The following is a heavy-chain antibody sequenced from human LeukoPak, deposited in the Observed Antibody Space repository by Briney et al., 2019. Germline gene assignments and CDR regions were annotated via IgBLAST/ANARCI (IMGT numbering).Heavy chain of an antibody. Sequence: GGSLRLSCVASGLPHSSYNMHWARHSPGKALEWVSYISSSGNTIYYADSLKGRITTSRDNAKNSLYLQMNSLTAEDTAVYYCARTDSGYDADAFDIWGQGTMVTVSS. J-gene: IGHJ3*02. CDR2: ISSSGNTI. D-gene: IGHD5-12*01. CDR1: GLPHSSYN. V-gene: IGHV3-48*04. CDR3: ARTDSGYDADAFDI.